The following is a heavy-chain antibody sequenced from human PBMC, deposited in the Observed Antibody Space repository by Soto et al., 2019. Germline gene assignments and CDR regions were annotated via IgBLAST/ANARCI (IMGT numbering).Heavy chain of an antibody. CDR3: ARSITGTVSYYYGMDV. D-gene: IGHD1-20*01. J-gene: IGHJ6*02. Sequence: QVQLVQSGAEVKKPGSSLKVSCKASGGTFSSYAISWVRQAPGQGLEWMGGIIPIFGTANYAQKFQGRVTITADESTSTAYMELSSLRSEDTAVYYCARSITGTVSYYYGMDVWGQGTTVTVSS. V-gene: IGHV1-69*12. CDR1: GGTFSSYA. CDR2: IIPIFGTA.